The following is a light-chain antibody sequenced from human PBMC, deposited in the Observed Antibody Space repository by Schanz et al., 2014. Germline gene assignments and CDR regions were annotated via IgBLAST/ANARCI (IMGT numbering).Light chain of an antibody. CDR3: QQYDNSPTVT. V-gene: IGKV4-1*01. CDR1: QNVLYGSNNKNY. Sequence: DIVMTQSPDSLAVSLGERATINCKSSQNVLYGSNNKNYLAWYQQKPGQPPKLLIYWASTRESGVPHRFSGSGSGTDFTLTISSLQAEDVALYYCQQYDNSPTVTFGGGTKVEIK. J-gene: IGKJ4*01. CDR2: WAS.